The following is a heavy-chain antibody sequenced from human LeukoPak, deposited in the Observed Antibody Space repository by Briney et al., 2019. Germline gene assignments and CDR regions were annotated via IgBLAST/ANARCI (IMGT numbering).Heavy chain of an antibody. Sequence: AGGSLRLSCAASGFTFSSYNMNWVRQAPGKGLEWVSSISSSSSYIYYADSVKGRFTISRDNAKNSLYLQMDSLRAEDTAVYYCARDQDRSSSGTLYYYYGMDVWGQGTTVTVSS. J-gene: IGHJ6*02. D-gene: IGHD6-13*01. CDR2: ISSSSSYI. CDR3: ARDQDRSSSGTLYYYYGMDV. CDR1: GFTFSSYN. V-gene: IGHV3-21*01.